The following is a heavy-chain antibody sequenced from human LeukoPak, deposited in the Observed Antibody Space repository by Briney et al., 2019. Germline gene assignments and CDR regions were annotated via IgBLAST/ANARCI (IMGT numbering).Heavy chain of an antibody. CDR2: IYHCGTT. CDR3: ARQKWEQQGRDYYFNGLDV. V-gene: IGHV4-4*02. J-gene: IGHJ6*02. D-gene: IGHD1/OR15-1a*01. Sequence: SETLSLTCSVSIGSISSSKWWSWVRQSPVKGLEWIGEIYHCGTTNYNPSFTSRVTMSVDRSRNQFSLKLTSVTAADTAVYYCARQKWEQQGRDYYFNGLDVWDPGTTVIVSS. CDR1: IGSISSSKW.